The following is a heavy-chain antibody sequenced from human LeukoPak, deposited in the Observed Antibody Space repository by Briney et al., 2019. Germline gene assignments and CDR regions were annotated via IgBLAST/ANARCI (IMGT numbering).Heavy chain of an antibody. CDR1: GGSISSGDYY. V-gene: IGHV4-30-4*01. Sequence: SQTLSLTCTVSGGSISSGDYYWSWIRQPPGKGLEWIGYIYYSGSTYYNPSLKSRVTISVDTSENQFSLKLSSVTAADTAVYYCARDLLNEGNHLDYWGQGTLVTVSS. D-gene: IGHD4-23*01. CDR3: ARDLLNEGNHLDY. J-gene: IGHJ4*02. CDR2: IYYSGST.